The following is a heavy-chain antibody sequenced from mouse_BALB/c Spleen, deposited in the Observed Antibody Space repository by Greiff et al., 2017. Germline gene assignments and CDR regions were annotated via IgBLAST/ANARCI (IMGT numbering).Heavy chain of an antibody. CDR2: ISSGGSYT. Sequence: EVKLVESGGGLVKPGGSLKLSCAASGFTFSSYAMSWVRQTPEKRLEWVATISSGGSYTYYPDSVKGRFTISRDNAKNTLYLQMSSLRSEDTAMYYCARQYGKGDYYFDYWGQGTTLTVSS. D-gene: IGHD2-10*02. V-gene: IGHV5-9-3*01. CDR3: ARQYGKGDYYFDY. J-gene: IGHJ2*01. CDR1: GFTFSSYA.